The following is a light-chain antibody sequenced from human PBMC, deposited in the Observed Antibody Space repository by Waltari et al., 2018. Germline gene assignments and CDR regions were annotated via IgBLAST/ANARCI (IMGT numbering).Light chain of an antibody. V-gene: IGKV1-NL1*01. CDR1: QDIGNW. CDR3: QRHDISPFT. CDR2: RAS. J-gene: IGKJ3*01. Sequence: DIQMAQSPPSLSASVGDRVTITCRASQDIGNWLAWYQQKPRKAPKLLIYRASTLETGVPSRFSGSRSGTNFTLTISSLQPEDIAAYYCQRHDISPFTFGPGTKLDIK.